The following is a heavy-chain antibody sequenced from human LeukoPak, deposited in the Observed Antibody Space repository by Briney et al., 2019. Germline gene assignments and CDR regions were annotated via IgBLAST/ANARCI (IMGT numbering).Heavy chain of an antibody. J-gene: IGHJ6*04. CDR3: ARGSITMVRGVMDV. V-gene: IGHV3-30*02. D-gene: IGHD3-10*01. Sequence: GGSLRLSCAASGFTFSSYGIHWVRQAPGKGLEWVAFIRHDGSNKYYADSVKGRFTISRDNSKSSLYLQMNSLRAEDTALYYCARGSITMVRGVMDVWGKGTTVTISS. CDR2: IRHDGSNK. CDR1: GFTFSSYG.